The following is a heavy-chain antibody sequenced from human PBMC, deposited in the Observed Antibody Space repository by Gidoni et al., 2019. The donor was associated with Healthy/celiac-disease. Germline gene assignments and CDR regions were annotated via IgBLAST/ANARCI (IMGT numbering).Heavy chain of an antibody. V-gene: IGHV3-21*01. D-gene: IGHD4-17*01. CDR2: ISSSSSYI. CDR1: GSTFSSYS. Sequence: EVQLVESGGGLVKPGGSLRLSCAASGSTFSSYSMNWVRQAPGKGLEWVSSISSSSSYIYYADSVKGRFTISRDNAKNSLYLQMNSLRAEDTAVYYCARVIHSYGGIPDWGQGTLVTVSS. CDR3: ARVIHSYGGIPD. J-gene: IGHJ4*02.